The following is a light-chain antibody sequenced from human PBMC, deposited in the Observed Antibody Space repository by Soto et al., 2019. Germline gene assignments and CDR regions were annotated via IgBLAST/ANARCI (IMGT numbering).Light chain of an antibody. CDR2: DVS. CDR3: HKYHSSPT. Sequence: ENVLTQSPGTLSLSPGQRATLTCRASLPVRDNFLAWYQQKPGQTPRVLIYDVSTRATGVPDRFSGSGSATDFTLTISRREPGDSAVYFCHKYHSSPTFGQGTKVEIK. V-gene: IGKV3-20*01. J-gene: IGKJ1*01. CDR1: LPVRDNF.